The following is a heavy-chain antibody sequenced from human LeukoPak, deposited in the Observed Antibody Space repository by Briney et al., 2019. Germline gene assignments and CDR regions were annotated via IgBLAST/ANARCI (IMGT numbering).Heavy chain of an antibody. CDR2: IYVTGT. Sequence: SETLSLTCTVFGGSISSYYWSWIRQPPGKGLEWIGYIYVTGTRYNPYLQSRVTISVDRSRNQFFLKMSSVTAADTAVYYCARHIGGGIEDMDVWGKGTKVIVSS. CDR3: ARHIGGGIEDMDV. V-gene: IGHV4-59*08. CDR1: GGSISSYY. D-gene: IGHD3-16*02. J-gene: IGHJ6*03.